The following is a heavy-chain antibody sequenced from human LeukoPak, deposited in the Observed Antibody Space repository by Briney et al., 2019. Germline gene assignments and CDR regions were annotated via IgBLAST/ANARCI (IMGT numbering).Heavy chain of an antibody. CDR1: GRSFSGYY. Sequence: PSETLSLTCAVYGRSFSGYYWSWIRQPPGKGLEWIGEINHSGSTNYNPSLKSRVTISVDTSKNQFSLKLSSVTAADTAVYYCATSLRLIAVAADFDYWGQGTLVTVSS. D-gene: IGHD6-19*01. V-gene: IGHV4-34*01. CDR3: ATSLRLIAVAADFDY. CDR2: INHSGST. J-gene: IGHJ4*02.